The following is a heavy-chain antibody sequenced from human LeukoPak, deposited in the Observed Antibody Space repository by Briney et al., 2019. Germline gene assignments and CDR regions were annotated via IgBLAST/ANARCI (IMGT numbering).Heavy chain of an antibody. D-gene: IGHD1-1*01. J-gene: IGHJ4*02. CDR1: GFTVSSNH. V-gene: IGHV3-53*01. CDR3: ARGPAGYN. CDR2: IYSGGST. Sequence: GGSLRLSCAASGFTVSSNHMSWVRQAPGKGLEWVSVIYSGGSTDYADSVKGRFTISRDNSKNTLYLQMNSLRAEDTAAYHCARGPAGYNWGQGTLVTVSS.